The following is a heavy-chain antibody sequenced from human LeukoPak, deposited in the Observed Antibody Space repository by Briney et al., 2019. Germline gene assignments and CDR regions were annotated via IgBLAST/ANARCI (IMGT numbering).Heavy chain of an antibody. V-gene: IGHV3-48*01. CDR2: ISTSSVTI. CDR1: GFTFSTYN. Sequence: GGSLRLSCAGSGFTFSTYNMNWVRQAPGKGLEWVSYISTSSVTIYYVDSVKGRSTISRDNAKNSLYLQMNSLRAEDTAVYYCARDESGFSSGWYRYWGQGTLVTVSS. CDR3: ARDESGFSSGWYRY. D-gene: IGHD6-19*01. J-gene: IGHJ4*02.